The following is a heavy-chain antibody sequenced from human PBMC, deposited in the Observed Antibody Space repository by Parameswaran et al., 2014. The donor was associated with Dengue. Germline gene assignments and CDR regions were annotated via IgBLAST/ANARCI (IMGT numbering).Heavy chain of an antibody. J-gene: IGHJ6*03. Sequence: VRQAPGKGLEWVAVISYDGSNKYYADSVKGRFTISRDNSKNTLYLQMNSLRAEDTAVYYCARAASSTDYYYMDVWGKGTTVTVSS. CDR2: ISYDGSNK. CDR3: ARAASSTDYYYMDV. D-gene: IGHD2-2*01. V-gene: IGHV3-30-3*01.